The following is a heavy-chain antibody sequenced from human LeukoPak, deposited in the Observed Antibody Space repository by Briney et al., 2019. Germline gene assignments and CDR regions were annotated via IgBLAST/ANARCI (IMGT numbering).Heavy chain of an antibody. Sequence: TSETLSLTCTVSGGSISTSYYWGWIRQPPGKGLEWIGSIHYSGSTYYNPSLKSRVTISVDTSKNQFSLKLSSVTAADTAVYYCASYYNWNYYAFDIWGQGTMVTVSS. CDR2: IHYSGST. CDR1: GGSISTSYY. D-gene: IGHD1-1*01. V-gene: IGHV4-39*07. J-gene: IGHJ3*02. CDR3: ASYYNWNYYAFDI.